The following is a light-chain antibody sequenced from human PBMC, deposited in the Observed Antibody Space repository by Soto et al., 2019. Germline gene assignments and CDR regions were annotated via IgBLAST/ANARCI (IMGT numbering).Light chain of an antibody. V-gene: IGLV4-69*01. Sequence: QLVLTQSPSASASLGASVKLTCTLNRGHSSYAIAWHQQQPEKGPRYLMKLNSDGRHSKGDGIPDRFSGSSSGAERYLTISSLQSEDEADYYCQTGGTGIQVFVVGTTLNVL. J-gene: IGLJ2*01. CDR3: QTGGTGIQV. CDR1: RGHSSYA. CDR2: LNSDGRH.